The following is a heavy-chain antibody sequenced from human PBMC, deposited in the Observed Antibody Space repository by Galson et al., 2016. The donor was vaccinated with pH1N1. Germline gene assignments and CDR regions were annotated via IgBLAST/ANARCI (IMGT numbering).Heavy chain of an antibody. D-gene: IGHD2-15*01. J-gene: IGHJ4*02. CDR1: GFTFNNYA. CDR2: VSGSGGTT. CDR3: AKGPRGVVVVAATH. Sequence: SLRLSCAGSGFTFNNYAMSWVRQAPGKGLEWISAVSGSGGTTYSADSVKGRFTISRDNSKNTLYLQMNSLRAEDTAVYYCAKGPRGVVVVAATHWGQGTLVTVSS. V-gene: IGHV3-23*01.